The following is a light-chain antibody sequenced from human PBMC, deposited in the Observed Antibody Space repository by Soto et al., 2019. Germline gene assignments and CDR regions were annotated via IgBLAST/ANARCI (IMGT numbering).Light chain of an antibody. V-gene: IGKV1-9*01. J-gene: IGKJ5*01. Sequence: IQLTQSPSSLSASVGDRVTITCRASQGISSYLAWYQQKPGKAPKLLIYAASTLQSRVPSSFSGSGSGTDFTLTISSLQPEDFATYYCQQLNSDPITFGQGTRLEIK. CDR1: QGISSY. CDR3: QQLNSDPIT. CDR2: AAS.